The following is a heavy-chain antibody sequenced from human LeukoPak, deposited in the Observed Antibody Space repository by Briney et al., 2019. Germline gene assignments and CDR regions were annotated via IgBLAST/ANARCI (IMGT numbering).Heavy chain of an antibody. Sequence: ASVKVSCKTSGYTFTTYYMHWVRQAPGQGLEWMGIINPSGGTTNYAQKFQGRVTMTRDTSTTTLYMELSSLRSEDTAVYYCARALGPAEKPLNWFDPWGQGTLVTVSS. D-gene: IGHD1-14*01. CDR1: GYTFTTYY. J-gene: IGHJ5*02. CDR2: INPSGGTT. CDR3: ARALGPAEKPLNWFDP. V-gene: IGHV1-46*01.